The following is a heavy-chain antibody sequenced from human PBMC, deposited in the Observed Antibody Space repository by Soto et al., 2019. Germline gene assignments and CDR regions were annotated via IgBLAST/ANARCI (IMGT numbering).Heavy chain of an antibody. J-gene: IGHJ5*02. V-gene: IGHV3-21*01. CDR1: GFTFRSFT. Sequence: PGGSLRLSCAASGFTFRSFTMNWVRQAPGKGLEWVSTISSNSAYIYYTDALRGRFIISRDNAKNSLHLQMNSLRAEDTAVYYCTRDASRDSSARGWFDPWGPGTLVTVSS. CDR2: ISSNSAYI. D-gene: IGHD6-13*01. CDR3: TRDASRDSSARGWFDP.